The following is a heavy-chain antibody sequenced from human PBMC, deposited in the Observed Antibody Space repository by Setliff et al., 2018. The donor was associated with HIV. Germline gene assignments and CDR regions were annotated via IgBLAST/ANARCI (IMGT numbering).Heavy chain of an antibody. J-gene: IGHJ5*02. CDR2: IVPVFRSV. V-gene: IGHV1-69*13. Sequence: SVKVSCKASGGSFYTYAFTWVRQAPGQGLEWVGGIVPVFRSVNYAQKLQGRVTITADESTSTSYMELNSLTSDDTAVYYCARGPKKGVDILPPDSWGQGTLVTVSS. CDR1: GGSFYTYA. CDR3: ARGPKKGVDILPPDS. D-gene: IGHD3-3*01.